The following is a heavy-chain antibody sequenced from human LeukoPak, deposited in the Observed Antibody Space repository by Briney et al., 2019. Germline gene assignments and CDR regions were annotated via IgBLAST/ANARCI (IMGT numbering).Heavy chain of an antibody. CDR3: ARDRYYYGMDV. CDR1: GFTFSSYS. V-gene: IGHV3-53*01. CDR2: IYSGGST. J-gene: IGHJ6*02. Sequence: GGSLRLSCAASGFTFSSYSMNWVRQAPGKGLEWVSVIYSGGSTYYADSVKGRFTISRDNSKNTLYLQMNSLRAEDTAVYYCARDRYYYGMDVWGQGTTVTVSS.